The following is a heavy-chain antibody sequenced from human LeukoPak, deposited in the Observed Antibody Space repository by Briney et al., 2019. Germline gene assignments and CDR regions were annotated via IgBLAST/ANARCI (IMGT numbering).Heavy chain of an antibody. J-gene: IGHJ6*02. CDR3: ATFWRYCSSTSCYSGYYYGMDV. CDR2: FDPEDGET. V-gene: IGHV1-24*01. D-gene: IGHD2-2*01. CDR1: GYTLTELS. Sequence: ASVKVSCKVPGYTLTELSMHWVRQAPGKGLEWMGGFDPEDGETIYAQKFQGRVTMTEDTSTDTAYMELSSLRSEDTAVYYCATFWRYCSSTSCYSGYYYGMDVWGQGTTVTVSS.